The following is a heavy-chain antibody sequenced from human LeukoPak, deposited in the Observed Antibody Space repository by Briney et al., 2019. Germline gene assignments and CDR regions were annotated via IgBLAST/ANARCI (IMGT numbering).Heavy chain of an antibody. CDR2: ISYDGSNK. D-gene: IGHD1-26*01. CDR1: GFTFSSYG. Sequence: GRSLRLSCAASGFTFSSYGMHWVRQAPGKGLEWVAVISYDGSNKYYADSVKGRFTISRDNSKNTLYLQMNSLRAEDTAVYYCAKDVWELRGLYYYYYYGMAVWGQGTTVTVSS. J-gene: IGHJ6*02. V-gene: IGHV3-30*18. CDR3: AKDVWELRGLYYYYYYGMAV.